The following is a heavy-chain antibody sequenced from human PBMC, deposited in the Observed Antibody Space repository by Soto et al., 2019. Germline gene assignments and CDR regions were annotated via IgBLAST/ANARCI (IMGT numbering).Heavy chain of an antibody. V-gene: IGHV1-18*01. CDR3: ARDPITIFGVVNSYYYYYGMDV. D-gene: IGHD3-3*01. CDR2: ISAYNGNT. J-gene: IGHJ6*01. CDR1: GYTFTSYG. Sequence: ASVKVSCKASGYTFTSYGISWVRQAPGQGLEWMGWISAYNGNTNYAQKLQGRATMTTDTSTSTAYMELRSLRSDDTAVYYCARDPITIFGVVNSYYYYYGMDVWGQGTTVTVS.